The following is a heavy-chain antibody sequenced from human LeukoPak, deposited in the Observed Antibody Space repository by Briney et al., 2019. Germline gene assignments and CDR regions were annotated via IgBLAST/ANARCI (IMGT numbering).Heavy chain of an antibody. CDR3: AKGQIVVVTPTYYFDY. CDR1: GFTFSSYG. D-gene: IGHD3-22*01. J-gene: IGHJ4*02. Sequence: PGGSLRLSCAASGFTFSSYGMHWVRQAPGKGLEWVAFIRYDGSNKYYADSVKGRFTISRDNSKNTLYLQMNSLRAEDTAVYYCAKGQIVVVTPTYYFDYWGQGTLVTVSS. V-gene: IGHV3-30*02. CDR2: IRYDGSNK.